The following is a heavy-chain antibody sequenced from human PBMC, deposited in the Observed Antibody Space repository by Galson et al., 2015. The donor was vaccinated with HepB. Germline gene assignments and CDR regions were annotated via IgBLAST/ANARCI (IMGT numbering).Heavy chain of an antibody. CDR3: AKGPIYYDSSGYLDY. V-gene: IGHV3-23*01. Sequence: SGFTFSSYAMSWVRQAPGKGLEWVSAISGSGGSTYYADSVKGRFTISRDNSKNTLYLQMNSLRAEDTAVYYCAKGPIYYDSSGYLDYWGQGTLVTVSS. J-gene: IGHJ4*02. CDR2: ISGSGGST. CDR1: GFTFSSYA. D-gene: IGHD3-22*01.